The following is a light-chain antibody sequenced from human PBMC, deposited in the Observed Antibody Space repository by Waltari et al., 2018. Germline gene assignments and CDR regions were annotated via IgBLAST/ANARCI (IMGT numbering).Light chain of an antibody. J-gene: IGLJ2*01. CDR2: DIT. V-gene: IGLV2-11*01. CDR3: CSYAGSFTLL. CDR1: SSNVGGYNY. Sequence: QSALTQPRSVSGSPGQSVTISCTGTSSNVGGYNYVSWYQQHPREAPKLLIYDITQRPSGVPDRFSGSKSVKTASLTISGLQADDEADYYCCSYAGSFTLLFGGGTRVTVL.